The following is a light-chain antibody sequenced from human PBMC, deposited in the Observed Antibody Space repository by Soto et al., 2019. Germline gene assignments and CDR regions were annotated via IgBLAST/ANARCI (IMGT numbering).Light chain of an antibody. CDR3: NQYDNIHIFT. CDR1: QDISNY. V-gene: IGKV1-33*01. J-gene: IGKJ3*01. Sequence: DIQMTQSPSSLSASVGDRVTSTCQARQDISNYFNWYQQKPGKAPKLLIYDASNLETGVPSRFSGSGSGTDFIFTNRSMQPAEIETYYCNQYDNIHIFTFGPGTKVDIQ. CDR2: DAS.